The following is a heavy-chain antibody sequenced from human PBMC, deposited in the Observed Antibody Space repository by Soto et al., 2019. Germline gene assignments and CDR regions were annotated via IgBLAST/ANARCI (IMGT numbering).Heavy chain of an antibody. CDR3: AHPRGYGVFDAYDI. J-gene: IGHJ3*02. CDR1: GFTFSTYA. Sequence: GGSLRLSCAASGFTFSTYAMSWVRQAPGKGLEWVSAISASGGTTYYADSVKGRFTISRDNSINALYLQINSLRIEDTAVYYCAHPRGYGVFDAYDIWGQGTMVTV. CDR2: ISASGGTT. V-gene: IGHV3-23*01. D-gene: IGHD4-17*01.